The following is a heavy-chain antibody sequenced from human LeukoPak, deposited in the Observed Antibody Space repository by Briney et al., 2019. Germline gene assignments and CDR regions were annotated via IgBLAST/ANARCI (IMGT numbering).Heavy chain of an antibody. V-gene: IGHV3-23*01. CDR1: GFTLSSYA. Sequence: LPGGSLRLSCAASGFTLSSYAMSWVRQAPGKGLEWVSAISGSGGSTYYADSVKGRFTISRDNSKNTLYLQMNSLRAEDTAVYYCAKFHDSSGYYLHWGQGTLVTVSS. CDR2: ISGSGGST. CDR3: AKFHDSSGYYLH. D-gene: IGHD3-22*01. J-gene: IGHJ4*02.